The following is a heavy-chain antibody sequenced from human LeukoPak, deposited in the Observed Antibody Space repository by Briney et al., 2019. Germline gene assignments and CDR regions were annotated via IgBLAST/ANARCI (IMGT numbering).Heavy chain of an antibody. D-gene: IGHD3-3*01. V-gene: IGHV3-30*02. CDR1: GFTFDDYG. CDR2: IRYDGSNK. CDR3: AKNPNFWSGSLYYFDY. Sequence: GGSLRLSCAASGFTFDDYGMSWVRQAPGKGLEWVAFIRYDGSNKYYADSVKGRFTISRDNSKNTLYLQMNSLRAEDTAVYYCAKNPNFWSGSLYYFDYWGQGTLVTVSS. J-gene: IGHJ4*02.